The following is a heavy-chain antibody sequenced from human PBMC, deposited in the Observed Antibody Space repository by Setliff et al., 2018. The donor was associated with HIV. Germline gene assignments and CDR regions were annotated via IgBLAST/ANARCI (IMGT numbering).Heavy chain of an antibody. CDR1: GYTFTGYY. D-gene: IGHD1-26*01. CDR3: ARGTRVGANDAFDI. J-gene: IGHJ3*02. CDR2: INPNSGGT. Sequence: ASVMVSCKASGYTFTGYYMHWVRQAPGQGLEWMGRINPNSGGTNYPQKFQGRVTMTRDTSISTVYMELSRLRSDDTAVYYCARGTRVGANDAFDIWGQGTMVTASS. V-gene: IGHV1-2*06.